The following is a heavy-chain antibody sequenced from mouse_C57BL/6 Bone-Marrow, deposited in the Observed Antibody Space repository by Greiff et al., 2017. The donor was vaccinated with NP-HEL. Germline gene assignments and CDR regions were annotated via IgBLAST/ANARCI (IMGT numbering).Heavy chain of an antibody. CDR1: GFNIKDDY. J-gene: IGHJ2*01. Sequence: EVQRVESGAELVRPGASVKLSCTASGFNIKDDYMHWVKQRPEQGLEWIGWIDPENGDTEYASKFQGKATITADTSSNTAYLQLSSLTSEDTAVYYCTTLLLRYWGQGTTLTVSS. D-gene: IGHD1-1*01. CDR3: TTLLLRY. CDR2: IDPENGDT. V-gene: IGHV14-4*01.